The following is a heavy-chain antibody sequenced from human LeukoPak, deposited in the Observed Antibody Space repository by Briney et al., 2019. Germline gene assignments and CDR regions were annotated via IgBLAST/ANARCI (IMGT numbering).Heavy chain of an antibody. V-gene: IGHV4-59*01. D-gene: IGHD1-7*01. CDR2: IYYSGST. Sequence: SETLSLTCTVSGGSISSYYWSWIRQPPGKGLEWIGYIYYSGSTNYNPSLKSRVTISVDTSKNQFSLKLSSVTAADTAVYYCARGGLELYDAFDIWGQGTMVTVSS. CDR3: ARGGLELYDAFDI. J-gene: IGHJ3*02. CDR1: GGSISSYY.